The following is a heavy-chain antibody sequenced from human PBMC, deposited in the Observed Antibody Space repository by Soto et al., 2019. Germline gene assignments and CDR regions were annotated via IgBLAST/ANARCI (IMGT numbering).Heavy chain of an antibody. CDR1: GGSISSGGYY. V-gene: IGHV4-31*03. J-gene: IGHJ2*01. CDR3: ARGGIAVPEYWYFDL. Sequence: QVQLQESGPGLVKPSQTLSLTCTVSGGSISSGGYYWSWIRQHPGKGLEWIGYIYYSGSTYYNPSLKSRVTMSVDTSNNHFSLRLSSVTAADTAVYYCARGGIAVPEYWYFDLWGRGTLVTVSS. CDR2: IYYSGST. D-gene: IGHD6-19*01.